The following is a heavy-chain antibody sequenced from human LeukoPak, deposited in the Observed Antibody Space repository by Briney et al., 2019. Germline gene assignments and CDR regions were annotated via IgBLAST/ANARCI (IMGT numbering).Heavy chain of an antibody. Sequence: GGSLRLSCETSGFIFSGHEIHWVRQASGRGLEWVGRIRNKANSYTTDYRASVKGRFNISRLDSKSMAYLQMNSLKAEDTAVYYCTRCPVGATSFDSWGQGTVVTVSS. CDR3: TRCPVGATSFDS. CDR2: IRNKANSYTT. D-gene: IGHD1-26*01. CDR1: GFIFSGHE. J-gene: IGHJ5*01. V-gene: IGHV3-73*01.